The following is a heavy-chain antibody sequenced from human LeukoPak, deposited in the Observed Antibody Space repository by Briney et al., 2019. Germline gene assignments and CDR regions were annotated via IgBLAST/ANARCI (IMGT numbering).Heavy chain of an antibody. Sequence: SVKVSCKASGGTFSSYAISWVRQAPGQGLEWMGGIIPIFGTANYAQKFQGGVTITADESTSTAYMELSSLRSEDTAVYYCARGAGSSGWLGFDYWGQGTLVTVSS. CDR2: IIPIFGTA. CDR1: GGTFSSYA. CDR3: ARGAGSSGWLGFDY. V-gene: IGHV1-69*13. J-gene: IGHJ4*02. D-gene: IGHD6-19*01.